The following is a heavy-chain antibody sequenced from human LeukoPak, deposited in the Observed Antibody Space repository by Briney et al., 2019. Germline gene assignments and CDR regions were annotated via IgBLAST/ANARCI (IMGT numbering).Heavy chain of an antibody. V-gene: IGHV3-9*01. CDR2: ISWNSGSI. CDR3: ARDSPYYYGSGEPEYFQH. J-gene: IGHJ1*01. CDR1: GFTFDDYA. Sequence: GRSLRLSCAASGFTFDDYAMHWVRQAPGKGLEWVSGISWNSGSIGYADSVKGRFTISRGNAKNSLYLQMNSLRAEDTAVYYCARDSPYYYGSGEPEYFQHWGQGTLVTVSS. D-gene: IGHD3-10*01.